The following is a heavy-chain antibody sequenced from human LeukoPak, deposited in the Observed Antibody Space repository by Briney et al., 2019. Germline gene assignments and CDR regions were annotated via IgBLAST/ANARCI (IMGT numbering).Heavy chain of an antibody. Sequence: GESLKIPCKGSGYSFTSYWIGWVRQMPGKGLEWMGIIYPGDSDTRYSPSFQGQVTISADKSISTAYLQWSSLKASDTAMYYCARHVISDSSGYDLDYWGQGTLVTVSS. V-gene: IGHV5-51*01. CDR1: GYSFTSYW. CDR3: ARHVISDSSGYDLDY. J-gene: IGHJ4*02. D-gene: IGHD3-22*01. CDR2: IYPGDSDT.